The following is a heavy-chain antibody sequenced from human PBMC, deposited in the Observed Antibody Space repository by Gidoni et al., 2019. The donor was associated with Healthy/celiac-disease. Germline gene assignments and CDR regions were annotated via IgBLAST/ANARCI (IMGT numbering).Heavy chain of an antibody. CDR3: TTGGVYCSSTSCYAHSQYFQH. V-gene: IGHV3-15*01. CDR1: GSPSRNPW. Sequence: EVQLVASGGGWVNPGGSLRLSCSASGSPSRNPWLSWVRPAPGKGLEWVGRIKSKTDGGTTDYAAPVKGRFTISRDDSKNTLYLQMNSLKTEDTAVYYCTTGGVYCSSTSCYAHSQYFQHWGQGTLVTVSS. CDR2: IKSKTDGGTT. D-gene: IGHD2-2*01. J-gene: IGHJ1*01.